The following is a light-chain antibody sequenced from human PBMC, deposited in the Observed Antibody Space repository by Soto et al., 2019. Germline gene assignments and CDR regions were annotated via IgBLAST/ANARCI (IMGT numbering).Light chain of an antibody. CDR1: QSIGSW. Sequence: DIQMTQSPSTLSASVGDRVTITCRASQSIGSWLAWYQQKPGKAPNLLIYKASSLESGVPSRFSGSRSGPEFTLTISSLQPDDFATYYCQQYNDYSTWTFGQGTKVDIK. CDR2: KAS. V-gene: IGKV1-5*03. CDR3: QQYNDYSTWT. J-gene: IGKJ1*01.